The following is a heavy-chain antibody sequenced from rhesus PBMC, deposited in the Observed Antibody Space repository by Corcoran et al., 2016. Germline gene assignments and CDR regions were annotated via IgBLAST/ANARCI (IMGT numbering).Heavy chain of an antibody. V-gene: IGHV4-65*01. CDR2: ISGSSGST. D-gene: IGHD6-25*01. Sequence: QVQLQESGPAVVKPSETLSLTCAVSGGSISSSNWWSWIRQPPGQGLELIGYISGSSGSTYYNPSLKSRVTISTDTSKNQFSLKLSSVTAADTAVYYCARDESLSGSSHYWDQGVLVTVSS. CDR1: GGSISSSNW. CDR3: ARDESLSGSSHY. J-gene: IGHJ4*01.